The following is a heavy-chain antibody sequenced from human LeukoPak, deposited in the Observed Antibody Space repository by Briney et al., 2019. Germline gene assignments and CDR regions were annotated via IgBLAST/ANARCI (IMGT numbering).Heavy chain of an antibody. V-gene: IGHV3-30*02. CDR2: IRYDGSNK. D-gene: IGHD3-10*01. CDR1: GFTFSTYD. J-gene: IGHJ3*02. Sequence: GGSLRLSCAASGFTFSTYDMHWVRQAPGKGLEWVAFIRYDGSNKYYADSVKGRFTISRDNSKNTLYLQMNSLRAEDTAVYYCAKAFMVRGVIILNDAFDIWGQGTMVTVSS. CDR3: AKAFMVRGVIILNDAFDI.